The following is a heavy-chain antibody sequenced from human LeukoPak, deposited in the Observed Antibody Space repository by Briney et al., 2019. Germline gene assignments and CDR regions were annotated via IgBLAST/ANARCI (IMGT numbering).Heavy chain of an antibody. V-gene: IGHV4-30-4*01. CDR1: GVSISSGDYY. CDR2: IYYSGST. D-gene: IGHD3-22*01. J-gene: IGHJ4*02. CDR3: ARAWGYYDSSGYRDY. Sequence: SETLSLTCTVSGVSISSGDYYWSWIRQPPGKGLEWIGYIYYSGSTYYNPSLKSRVTISVDTSKNQFSLKLSSVTAADTAVYYCARAWGYYDSSGYRDYWGQGTLVTVSS.